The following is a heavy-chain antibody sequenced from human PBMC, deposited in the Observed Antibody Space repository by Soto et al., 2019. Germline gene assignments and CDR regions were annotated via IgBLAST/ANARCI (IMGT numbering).Heavy chain of an antibody. CDR1: GFTFSSYG. CDR2: IWYDGSNK. D-gene: IGHD1-26*01. J-gene: IGHJ4*02. CDR3: ARGRPLKRYSGSYYDSFDY. V-gene: IGHV3-33*01. Sequence: QVQLVESGGGVVQPGRSLRLSCAASGFTFSSYGMHWVRQAPGKGLEGVAVIWYDGSNKYYADSVKGRFTISRDNSKNTLYLQMNSLRAEDTAVYYCARGRPLKRYSGSYYDSFDYWGQGTLVTVSS.